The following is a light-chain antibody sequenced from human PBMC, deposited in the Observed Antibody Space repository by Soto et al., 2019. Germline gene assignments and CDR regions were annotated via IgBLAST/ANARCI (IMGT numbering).Light chain of an antibody. V-gene: IGLV1-44*01. Sequence: QSVLTQPPSASGTPGQRVTISCSGSSSNIGSNTVNWYQQLPGTAPKLLIYSNTQRPAGVPDRFSGSKSGTSASVAISGLQSEDEADYFCAAWDDSLNGYVFGSGTKVTVL. CDR3: AAWDDSLNGYV. J-gene: IGLJ1*01. CDR2: SNT. CDR1: SSNIGSNT.